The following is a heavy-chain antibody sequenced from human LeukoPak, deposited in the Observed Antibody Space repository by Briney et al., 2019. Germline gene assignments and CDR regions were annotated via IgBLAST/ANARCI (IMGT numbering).Heavy chain of an antibody. CDR3: ARVGDGWRAAFDI. D-gene: IGHD2-15*01. CDR1: GGSISSYD. J-gene: IGHJ3*02. CDR2: FSYIRST. V-gene: IGHV4-59*08. Sequence: SETLSLTCTVSGGSISSYDWSWIRQPPGKGLEWIGSFSYIRSTNYNPSLKSRVTMSVDTSKNQLSLKLNSVTAADTAVYYCARVGDGWRAAFDIWGQGTMVTVSS.